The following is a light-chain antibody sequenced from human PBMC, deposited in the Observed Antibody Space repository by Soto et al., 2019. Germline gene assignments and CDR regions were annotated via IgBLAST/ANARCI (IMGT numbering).Light chain of an antibody. V-gene: IGLV2-14*03. Sequence: QSALTQPASVSGSPGQSITISCTGTSSDVRDYNYVSWYQQNPGKAPKVIIYEVTNRPSGVSDRFSGSKSGNTASLTISGLQAADEAEYYCSSYTTTSTWVFGGGTKLTVL. CDR3: SSYTTTSTWV. J-gene: IGLJ3*02. CDR1: SSDVRDYNY. CDR2: EVT.